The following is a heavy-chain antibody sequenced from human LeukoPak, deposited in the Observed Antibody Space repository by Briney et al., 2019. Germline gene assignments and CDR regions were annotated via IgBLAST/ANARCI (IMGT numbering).Heavy chain of an antibody. CDR2: MNPKSGNS. D-gene: IGHD1-14*01. CDR1: GNTLTTYD. J-gene: IGHJ5*02. V-gene: IGHV1-8*01. Sequence: ASVKVSCKASGNTLTTYDFNWVRQASGQGLEWMGWMNPKSGNSGYAESFQGRISLDINRSTDTAYMELTSLRFEDTALYYCAIWEPAPNAFDPWGQGTLVTVSS. CDR3: AIWEPAPNAFDP.